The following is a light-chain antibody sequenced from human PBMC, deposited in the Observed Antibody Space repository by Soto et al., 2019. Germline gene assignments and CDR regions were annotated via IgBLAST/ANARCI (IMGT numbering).Light chain of an antibody. Sequence: IQMTQSPSTLSGSVGDRVTITCRASQTISSWLAWYQQKPGKAPKLLIYKASTLKSGVPSRFSGSGSGTEFTLTISSLKSEDYAVYYCQQYKSWPPITFGQGTRLE. CDR1: QTISSW. CDR2: KAS. CDR3: QQYKSWPPIT. J-gene: IGKJ5*01. V-gene: IGKV1-5*03.